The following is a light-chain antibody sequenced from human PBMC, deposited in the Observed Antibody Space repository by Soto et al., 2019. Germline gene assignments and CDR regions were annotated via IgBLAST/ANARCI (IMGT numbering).Light chain of an antibody. CDR3: QQYYNYST. V-gene: IGKV1-9*01. CDR1: QAISSY. J-gene: IGKJ1*01. CDR2: AAS. Sequence: DIQLTQSPSFLSASVGDRVTITCRASQAISSYLDWYQQKPGKGPKLLIHAASTLQSGVPLRFSGSGSGTEFTLTISSLQPEDFATYFCQQYYNYSTFGQGTKVEVK.